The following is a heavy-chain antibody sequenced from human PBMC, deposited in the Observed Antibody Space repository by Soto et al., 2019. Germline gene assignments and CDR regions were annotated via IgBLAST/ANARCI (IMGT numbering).Heavy chain of an antibody. V-gene: IGHV3-30*18. CDR3: AKWRFVSAGTEGVGATDY. J-gene: IGHJ4*02. CDR1: GFTFSSYG. CDR2: ISYDGSNK. Sequence: GGSLRLSCAASGFTFSSYGMHWVRQAPGKGLEWVAVISYDGSNKYYADSVKGRFTISRDNSKNTLYLQMNSLRAEDTAVYYCAKWRFVSAGTEGVGATDYWGQGTLVTVSS. D-gene: IGHD1-26*01.